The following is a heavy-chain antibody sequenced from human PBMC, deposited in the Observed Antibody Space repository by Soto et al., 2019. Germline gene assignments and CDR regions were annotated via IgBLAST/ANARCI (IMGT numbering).Heavy chain of an antibody. J-gene: IGHJ6*03. CDR1: GDSVSSNSAA. CDR2: TYYRSKWYN. V-gene: IGHV6-1*01. Sequence: QTLSLTCAISGDSVSSNSAAWNWIRQSPSRGLEWLGRTYYRSKWYNDYAVTVKSRITINPDTSKNKFSLQLNSVTPEDTAVYYCSREFRSGFDSPGDYYYYMDVWGKGTTVTVSS. CDR3: SREFRSGFDSPGDYYYYMDV. D-gene: IGHD5-12*01.